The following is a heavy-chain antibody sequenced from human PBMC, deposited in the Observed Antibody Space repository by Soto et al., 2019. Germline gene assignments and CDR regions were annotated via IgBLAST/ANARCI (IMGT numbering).Heavy chain of an antibody. CDR3: AKGAGYSSGWLDY. CDR1: GFTFSSYD. Sequence: QVQLVESGGGVVQPGRSLRLSCAASGFTFSSYDMHWVRQAPGKGLEWVALISYDGSNKYYADSVKGRFTISRDNSKNTLYLQMNSLRAEDTAVYYCAKGAGYSSGWLDYWGQGTLVTVSS. V-gene: IGHV3-30*18. J-gene: IGHJ4*02. D-gene: IGHD6-19*01. CDR2: ISYDGSNK.